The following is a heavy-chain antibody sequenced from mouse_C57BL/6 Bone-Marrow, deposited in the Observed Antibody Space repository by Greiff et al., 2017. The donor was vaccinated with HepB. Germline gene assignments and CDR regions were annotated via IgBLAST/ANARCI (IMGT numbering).Heavy chain of an antibody. V-gene: IGHV1-81*01. D-gene: IGHD1-1*01. J-gene: IGHJ4*01. CDR2: IYPRSGNT. CDR1: GYTFTSYG. Sequence: QVQLKESGAELARPGASVKLSCKASGYTFTSYGISWVKQRTGQGLEWIGEIYPRSGNTYYNEKFKGKATLTADKSSSTAYMELRSLTSEDSAVYFCARDYYGSHYYAMDYWGQGTSVTVSS. CDR3: ARDYYGSHYYAMDY.